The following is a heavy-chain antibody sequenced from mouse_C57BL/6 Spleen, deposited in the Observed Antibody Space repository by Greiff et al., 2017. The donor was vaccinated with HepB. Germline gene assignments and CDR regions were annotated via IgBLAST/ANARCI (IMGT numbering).Heavy chain of an antibody. J-gene: IGHJ4*01. CDR2: IYPGDGDT. V-gene: IGHV1-80*01. CDR3: ARDNGYYAMDY. CDR1: GYAFSSYW. Sequence: QVQLQQSGAELVKPGASVKISCKASGYAFSSYWMNWVKQRPGKGLEWLGQIYPGDGDTNYNGKFKGKATLTADKSSSTAYMQLSSLTSEDSAVYFCARDNGYYAMDYWGQGTSVTVSS.